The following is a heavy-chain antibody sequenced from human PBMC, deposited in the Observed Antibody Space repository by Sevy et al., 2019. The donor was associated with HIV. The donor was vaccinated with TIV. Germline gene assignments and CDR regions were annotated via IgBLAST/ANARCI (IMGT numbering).Heavy chain of an antibody. V-gene: IGHV3-33*01. CDR1: GFTISNHG. CDR3: ATYYVSGFDGAFDI. Sequence: GGSLRLSCAASGFTISNHGMHWVRQAPGKGLEWVAVIWYDGSTEHYVDFVKGRFTISRDTSKNTLYLQMNTLRGEDSAVYFCATYYVSGFDGAFDIWGQGTLVTVSS. J-gene: IGHJ3*02. CDR2: IWYDGSTE. D-gene: IGHD3-22*01.